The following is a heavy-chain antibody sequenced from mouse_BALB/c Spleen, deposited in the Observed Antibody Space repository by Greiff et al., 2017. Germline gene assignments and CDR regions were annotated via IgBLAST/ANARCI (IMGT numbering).Heavy chain of an antibody. V-gene: IGHV1-80*01. Sequence: VQLHQSGAELVRPGSSVKISCKASGYAFSSYWMNWVKQRPGQGLEWIGQIYPGDGDTNYNGKFKGKATLTADKSSSTAYMQLSSLTSEDSAVYFCARDPQTFDYWGQGTTLTVSS. CDR3: ARDPQTFDY. CDR1: GYAFSSYW. CDR2: IYPGDGDT. D-gene: IGHD3-2*02. J-gene: IGHJ2*01.